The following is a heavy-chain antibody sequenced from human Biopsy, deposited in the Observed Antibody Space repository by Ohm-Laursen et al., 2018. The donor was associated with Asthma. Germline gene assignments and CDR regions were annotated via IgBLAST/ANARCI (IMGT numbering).Heavy chain of an antibody. J-gene: IGHJ6*02. Sequence: TLSLTCPVSGDSITSGGCCWNWIRQHPGKGLEWIGYIHHSGTSYFNPSLKSRVSFSRDTSKNQFSLRLTYVTAADTAQYYCVRQSGYRSGWPKLLFVYYGMDVWGPGTTVTVSS. CDR2: IHHSGTS. D-gene: IGHD6-19*01. CDR1: GDSITSGGCC. CDR3: VRQSGYRSGWPKLLFVYYGMDV. V-gene: IGHV4-31*03.